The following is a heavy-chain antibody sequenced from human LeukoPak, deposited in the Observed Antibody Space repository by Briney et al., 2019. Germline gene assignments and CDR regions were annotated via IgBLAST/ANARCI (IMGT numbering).Heavy chain of an antibody. V-gene: IGHV3-23*01. CDR1: GFTFSSYA. Sequence: GALRLSCAASGFTFSSYAMSWVRQAPGKGLEWVSAISGSGGSTYYADSVKGRFTISRDNSKNTLYLQMNSLRAEDTAVYYCAKDIVATMRAFDYWGQGTLVTVSS. CDR2: ISGSGGST. CDR3: AKDIVATMRAFDY. J-gene: IGHJ4*02. D-gene: IGHD5-12*01.